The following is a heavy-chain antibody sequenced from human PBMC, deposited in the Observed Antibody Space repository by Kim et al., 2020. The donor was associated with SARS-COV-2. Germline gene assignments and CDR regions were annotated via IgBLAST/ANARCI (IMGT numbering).Heavy chain of an antibody. Sequence: GGSLRLSCAASGFTFSSYSMNWVRQAPGKGLEWVSSISSSSSYIYYADSVKGRFTISRDNAKNSLYLQMNSLRAEDTAVYYCARDSVPCSGGSCYSGLRGLNWFDPWGQGTLVTVSS. CDR2: ISSSSSYI. J-gene: IGHJ5*02. CDR1: GFTFSSYS. V-gene: IGHV3-21*01. CDR3: ARDSVPCSGGSCYSGLRGLNWFDP. D-gene: IGHD2-15*01.